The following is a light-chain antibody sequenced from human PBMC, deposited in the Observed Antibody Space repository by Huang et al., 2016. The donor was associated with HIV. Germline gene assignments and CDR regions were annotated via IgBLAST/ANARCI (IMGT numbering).Light chain of an antibody. V-gene: IGKV3-20*01. J-gene: IGKJ1*01. Sequence: EIVLTQSPGTLSSSPGERGTLSCRASQSVSGNSLAWYQQKPGQAPRRLIYGASDRATGNPDRFSGSGSGTDFTLTITRLEPEDGAVYYCHQYGTSPRTFGQGTKVEIK. CDR2: GAS. CDR1: QSVSGNS. CDR3: HQYGTSPRT.